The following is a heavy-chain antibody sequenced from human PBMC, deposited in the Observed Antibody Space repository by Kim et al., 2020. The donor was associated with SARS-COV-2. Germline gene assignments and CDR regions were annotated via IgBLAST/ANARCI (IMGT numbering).Heavy chain of an antibody. D-gene: IGHD6-19*01. V-gene: IGHV3-23*01. J-gene: IGHJ5*02. CDR3: AKDPVSQTSGWES. Sequence: DADSGKGRFNLSRDNTKNTLYLQMNRLRAEDTAVYYCAKDPVSQTSGWESWGQGTLVTVSS.